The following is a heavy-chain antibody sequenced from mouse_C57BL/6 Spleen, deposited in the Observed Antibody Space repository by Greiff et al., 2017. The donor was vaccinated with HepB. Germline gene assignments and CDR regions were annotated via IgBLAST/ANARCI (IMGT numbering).Heavy chain of an antibody. CDR1: GFNIKDDY. Sequence: EVKVVESGAELVRPGASVKLSCTASGFNIKDDYMHWVKQRPEQGLEWIGWIDPENGDTEYASKFQGKATITADTSSNKAYLQLSSLTDEDTAVYYCTAMITTFFDDGGQGTTLTVSS. CDR2: IDPENGDT. D-gene: IGHD2-4*01. J-gene: IGHJ2*01. CDR3: TAMITTFFDD. V-gene: IGHV14-4*01.